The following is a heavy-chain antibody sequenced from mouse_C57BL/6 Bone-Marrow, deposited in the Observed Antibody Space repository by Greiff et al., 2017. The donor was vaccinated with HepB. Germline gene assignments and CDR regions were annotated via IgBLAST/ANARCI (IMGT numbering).Heavy chain of an antibody. D-gene: IGHD1-1*01. Sequence: QVQLQQSGAELVRPGTSVNMSCKASGYTFTNYWIGLAKQRPGHGLEWIGDIYPGGGYTNYNETFKGKTTLTDDKSYSPAYMQFLSLTSDDSAIYYCASREIYYGSSYDYCGQGTTLTVSS. CDR2: IYPGGGYT. CDR1: GYTFTNYW. V-gene: IGHV1-63*01. CDR3: ASREIYYGSSYDY. J-gene: IGHJ2*01.